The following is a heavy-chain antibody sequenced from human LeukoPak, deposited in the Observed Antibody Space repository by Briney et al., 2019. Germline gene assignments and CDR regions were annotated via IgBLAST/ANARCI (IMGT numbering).Heavy chain of an antibody. D-gene: IGHD6-13*01. CDR3: AKTRPLDSSSWSHGDY. CDR1: GFTFSSYA. V-gene: IGHV3-23*01. J-gene: IGHJ4*02. CDR2: ISGSGDST. Sequence: GGSLRLSCAASGFTFSSYAMSWVRQAPGKGLEWVSAISGSGDSTYYGGSVKGRFTISRDNSKNTLYLQMNSLRAEDTAVYYCAKTRPLDSSSWSHGDYWGQGTLVTVSS.